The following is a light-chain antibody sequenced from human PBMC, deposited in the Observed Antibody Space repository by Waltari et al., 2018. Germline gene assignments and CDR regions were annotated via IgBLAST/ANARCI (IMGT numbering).Light chain of an antibody. CDR1: QTIYNS. J-gene: IGKJ2*01. CDR3: QQSYTLPYT. CDR2: DTS. Sequence: DIQMTQSPSPLSVSVGDRVTITCRASQTIYNSLNWYQHKPGKAPKLLISDTSTLQSGVPSRFSGRGSGTEFTLTISRLQPEDFGTYYCQQSYTLPYTFGQGTKLDI. V-gene: IGKV1-39*01.